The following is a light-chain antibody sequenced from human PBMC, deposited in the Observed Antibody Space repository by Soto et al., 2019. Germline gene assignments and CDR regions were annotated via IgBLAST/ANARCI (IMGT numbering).Light chain of an antibody. CDR2: EVT. CDR3: SSYAGGNNFVV. CDR1: SSDIGSYNS. J-gene: IGLJ2*01. V-gene: IGLV2-8*01. Sequence: QSALTQPPSASGSPGQSVTISCTGTSSDIGSYNSVSWYQLRPGEAPKLLIFEVTKRPSGVPERFSGSKSGNTASLTVSGLQAEDEADYFCSSYAGGNNFVVFGGGTKLTVL.